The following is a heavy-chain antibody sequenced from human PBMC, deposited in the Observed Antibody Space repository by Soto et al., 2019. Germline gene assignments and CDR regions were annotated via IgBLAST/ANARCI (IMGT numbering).Heavy chain of an antibody. J-gene: IGHJ6*03. Sequence: ASVKVSCKASGYTFTSYDINWVRQATGQGLEWMGWMNPNSGNTGYAQKFQGRVTMTRNTSISTAYMELSSLRSEDTAVYYCARGGGPQNNYYYYYMDVWGKGTTVTVSS. CDR2: MNPNSGNT. CDR3: ARGGGPQNNYYYYYMDV. V-gene: IGHV1-8*01. CDR1: GYTFTSYD.